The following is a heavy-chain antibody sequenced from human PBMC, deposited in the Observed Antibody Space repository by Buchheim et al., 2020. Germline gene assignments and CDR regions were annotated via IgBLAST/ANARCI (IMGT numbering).Heavy chain of an antibody. CDR3: AGEYD. CDR1: GFTFSRDW. V-gene: IGHV3-7*01. J-gene: IGHJ4*02. CDR2: IKEDGSEK. Sequence: DVQLVQSGGGLVQPGGSLRLSCAALGFTFSRDWMSWVRQAPGKGPEWVASIKEDGSEKYYVDSVEGRFTISRDNAKNSLYLQMNGLRAEDTAVYFCAGEYDWGQGTL.